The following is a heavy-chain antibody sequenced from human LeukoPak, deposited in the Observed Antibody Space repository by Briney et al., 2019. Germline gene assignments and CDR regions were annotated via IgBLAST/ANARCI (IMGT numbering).Heavy chain of an antibody. J-gene: IGHJ4*02. CDR3: AKDTKYYYDSSGYLDY. Sequence: GGSLRLSCAASGFTFSNAWMSWVRQAPGKGLEWVGRIKSKTDGGTTDYAAPVKGRFTISRDDSKNTLYLQMNSLRAEDTAVYYCAKDTKYYYDSSGYLDYWGQGTLVTVSS. CDR1: GFTFSNAW. D-gene: IGHD3-22*01. V-gene: IGHV3-15*01. CDR2: IKSKTDGGTT.